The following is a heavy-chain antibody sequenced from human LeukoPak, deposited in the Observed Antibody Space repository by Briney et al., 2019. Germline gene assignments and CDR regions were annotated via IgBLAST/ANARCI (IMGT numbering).Heavy chain of an antibody. CDR2: IKQDGSEK. J-gene: IGHJ4*02. V-gene: IGHV3-7*02. CDR1: GFTFSSYW. CDR3: ARATRAGTTNLDY. D-gene: IGHD1-1*01. Sequence: GGSLRLSCAASGFTFSSYWMSWVRQAPGKGLEWVANIKQDGSEKYYVDSVKGRFTISRDNAKNSLYLQMNSLRAEDTAVYYCARATRAGTTNLDYWGQGTLVTVSS.